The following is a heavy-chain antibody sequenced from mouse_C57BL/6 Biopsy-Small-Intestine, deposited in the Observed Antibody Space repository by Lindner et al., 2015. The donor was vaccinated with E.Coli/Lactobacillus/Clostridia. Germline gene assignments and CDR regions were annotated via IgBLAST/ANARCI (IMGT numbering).Heavy chain of an antibody. CDR2: IDPEDGET. CDR3: SRYGDYVWFVY. D-gene: IGHD2-13*01. V-gene: IGHV14-2*02. Sequence: IDPEDGETKYAPKFQDKATITADTSSNTAYLQLSSLTSEDSAIYYCSRYGDYVWFVYWGQGTLVTVSA. J-gene: IGHJ3*01.